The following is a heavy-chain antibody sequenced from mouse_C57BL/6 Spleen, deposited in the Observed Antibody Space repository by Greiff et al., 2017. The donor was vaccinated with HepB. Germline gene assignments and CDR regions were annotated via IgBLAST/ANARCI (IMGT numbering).Heavy chain of an antibody. Sequence: QVQLQQSGPGLVAPSQSLSITCTVSGFSLTSYGVHWVRQPPGKGLEWLVVIWSDGSTTYNSALKSRLSNSKDNSKSQVFLKMNSLQTDDTAMYYCARHYYGSSYGAMDYWGQGTTVTVSS. J-gene: IGHJ4*01. D-gene: IGHD1-1*01. CDR3: ARHYYGSSYGAMDY. CDR2: IWSDGST. V-gene: IGHV2-6-1*01. CDR1: GFSLTSYG.